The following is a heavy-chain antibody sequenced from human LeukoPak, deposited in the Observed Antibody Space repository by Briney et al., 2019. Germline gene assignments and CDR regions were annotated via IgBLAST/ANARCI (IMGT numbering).Heavy chain of an antibody. V-gene: IGHV1-8*01. Sequence: GASVKVSCTASGYTFTSYDINWVRQATGQGLEWMGWMNPNSGNTGYAQKFQGRVTMTRNTSISTAYMELSSLRSEDTAVYYCARRGLSIKHWFDPWGQGTLVTVSS. CDR1: GYTFTSYD. CDR3: ARRGLSIKHWFDP. D-gene: IGHD3-10*01. CDR2: MNPNSGNT. J-gene: IGHJ5*02.